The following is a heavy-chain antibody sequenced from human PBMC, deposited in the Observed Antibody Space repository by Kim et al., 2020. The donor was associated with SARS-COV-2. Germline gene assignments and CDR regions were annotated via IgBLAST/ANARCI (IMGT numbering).Heavy chain of an antibody. D-gene: IGHD3-3*01. J-gene: IGHJ5*02. CDR3: ARAMGITIFGMVIGNWFDP. V-gene: IGHV4-31*03. CDR1: GGSISSGGYY. Sequence: SETLSLTCTVSGGSISSGGYYWSWIRQHPGKGLEWIGYIYYSGSTYYNPALKSRVTISVDTSKNQLSLKLRSVTAADTAVYYCARAMGITIFGMVIGNWFDPWGQGTLVTVSS. CDR2: IYYSGST.